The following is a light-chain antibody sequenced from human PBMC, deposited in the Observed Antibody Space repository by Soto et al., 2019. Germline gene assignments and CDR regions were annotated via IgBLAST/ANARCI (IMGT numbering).Light chain of an antibody. CDR3: QQSFNTPRT. V-gene: IGKV1-39*01. CDR1: QNISTY. CDR2: AAS. Sequence: IQMTQSPSSLSASVGDRVTITCRASQNISTYLNWYQQKAGQAPNVLIYAASTLQSGVPSRFSGSGSGTDFTLTITSLQPEDFATYYCQQSFNTPRTFGQGTKVDIK. J-gene: IGKJ1*01.